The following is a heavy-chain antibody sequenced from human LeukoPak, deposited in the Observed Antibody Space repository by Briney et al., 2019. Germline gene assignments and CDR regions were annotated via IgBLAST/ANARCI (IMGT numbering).Heavy chain of an antibody. CDR3: ARDHVVGATGGMDV. V-gene: IGHV3-21*01. J-gene: IGHJ6*02. CDR2: ISSSSSYI. CDR1: GFTFSSYS. D-gene: IGHD1-26*01. Sequence: GSLRLSCAASGFTFSSYSMNWVRQAPGKGLEWVSSISSSSSYIYYADSVKGRFTISRDNAKNSLYLQMNSLRAEDTAVYYCARDHVVGATGGMDVWGQGTTVTVSS.